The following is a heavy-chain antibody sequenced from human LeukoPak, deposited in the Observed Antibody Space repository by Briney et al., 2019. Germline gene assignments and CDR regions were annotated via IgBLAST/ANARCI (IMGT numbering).Heavy chain of an antibody. CDR1: GFTFSSNW. J-gene: IGHJ4*02. V-gene: IGHV3-74*01. CDR3: VRDLGGRSGH. Sequence: GGSLRLSCAASGFTFSSNWMHWVRQAPGKGLVWVSRINEDGSTTNYADSVKGRATIFRDNAKNTLYLQMNSLRAEDTAVYYCVRDLGGRSGHWGQGTLVTVSS. CDR2: INEDGSTT. D-gene: IGHD1-26*01.